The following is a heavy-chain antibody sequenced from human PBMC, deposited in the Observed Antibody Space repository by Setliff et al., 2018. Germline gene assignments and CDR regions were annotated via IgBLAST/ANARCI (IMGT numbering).Heavy chain of an antibody. Sequence: PGGSLRLSCAASGVTVSAYDMSWVRQAPGKGLEWVSLLDNDGSTYYSDSVKGRFTISRGTSKNTLYLQMSSLRTEDTAVYYCRLWFGELLRDYWGPGTLVTVSS. J-gene: IGHJ4*02. CDR3: RLWFGELLRDY. CDR1: GVTVSAYD. D-gene: IGHD3-10*01. CDR2: LDNDGST. V-gene: IGHV3-53*01.